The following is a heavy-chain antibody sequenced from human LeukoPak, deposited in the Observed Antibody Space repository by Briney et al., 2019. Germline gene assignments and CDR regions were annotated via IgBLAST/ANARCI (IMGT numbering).Heavy chain of an antibody. CDR3: ARAAKTGSYLFDY. CDR2: IYYSGST. V-gene: IGHV4-31*03. J-gene: IGHJ4*02. D-gene: IGHD1-26*01. Sequence: SETLSLTCTVSGGSINSGGYYWSWIRQHPGKGLEWIGYIYYSGSTHYNSSLKCRVTISLDMSKNQFSLKLSSVTAADTAVYYCARAAKTGSYLFDYWGQGALVTVSS. CDR1: GGSINSGGYY.